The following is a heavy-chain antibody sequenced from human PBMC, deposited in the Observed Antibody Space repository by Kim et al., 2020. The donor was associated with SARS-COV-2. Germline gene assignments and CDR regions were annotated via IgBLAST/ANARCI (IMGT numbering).Heavy chain of an antibody. D-gene: IGHD6-19*01. Sequence: ALKSRVPISVDTAKNQLSLKLSSVTAADTAVYYCARGSVAATRFYYYGLDVWGQGTTVTVSS. V-gene: IGHV4-59*09. J-gene: IGHJ6*02. CDR3: ARGSVAATRFYYYGLDV.